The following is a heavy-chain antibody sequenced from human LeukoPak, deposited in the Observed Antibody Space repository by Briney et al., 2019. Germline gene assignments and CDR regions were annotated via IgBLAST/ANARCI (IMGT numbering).Heavy chain of an antibody. Sequence: GASVKVSCKASGYTFTSYGISWVRQAPGQGLEWMGWISAYNGNTNYAQKLQGGVTMTTDTSTSTAYMELRSLRSDDTAVYYCARDRATIFGVVIATFDYWGQGTLVTVSS. CDR1: GYTFTSYG. CDR3: ARDRATIFGVVIATFDY. V-gene: IGHV1-18*01. J-gene: IGHJ4*02. CDR2: ISAYNGNT. D-gene: IGHD3-3*01.